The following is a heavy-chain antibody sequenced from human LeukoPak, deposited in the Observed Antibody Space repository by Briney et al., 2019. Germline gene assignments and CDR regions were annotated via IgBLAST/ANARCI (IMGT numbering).Heavy chain of an antibody. Sequence: SETLSLTCTVSGGSVISGGYYWSWIWQPPGKGLEWIGYIYYSGSTTYNPSLKSRVTISVDTSKNKFSLKLSSVTAADTAVYYCARVPISTTARGYFAYWGQGTLVTVSS. D-gene: IGHD4-17*01. CDR2: IYYSGST. CDR1: GGSVISGGYY. CDR3: ARVPISTTARGYFAY. V-gene: IGHV4-61*08. J-gene: IGHJ4*02.